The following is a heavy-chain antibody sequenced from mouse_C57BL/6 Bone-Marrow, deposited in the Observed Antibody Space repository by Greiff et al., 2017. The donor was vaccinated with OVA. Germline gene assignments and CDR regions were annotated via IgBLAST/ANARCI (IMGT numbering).Heavy chain of an antibody. CDR2: INPNNGGT. V-gene: IGHV1-26*01. CDR3: GALYYDYLYYFDY. D-gene: IGHD2-4*01. CDR1: GYTFTDYY. Sequence: EVQLQQSGPELVKPGASVKISCKASGYTFTDYYMNWVKQSHGKSLEWIGDINPNNGGTSYNQKFKGKATLTVDKSSSTAYMELRSLTSEDSAVYYGGALYYDYLYYFDYWGQGTTLTVSS. J-gene: IGHJ2*01.